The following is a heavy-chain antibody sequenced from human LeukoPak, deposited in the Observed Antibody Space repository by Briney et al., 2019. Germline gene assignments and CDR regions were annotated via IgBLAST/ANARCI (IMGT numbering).Heavy chain of an antibody. CDR1: GAPISSYY. CDR3: ARGGSSSWYF. D-gene: IGHD6-13*01. Sequence: SETLSLTCTVSGAPISSYYWNWIRQPPGKGLEWIGYIYYSGSTNYNPSLKSRVTISVDTSKNQFSLKLSSVTAADTAVYYCARGGSSSWYFWGQGTLVTVSS. CDR2: IYYSGST. V-gene: IGHV4-59*01. J-gene: IGHJ4*02.